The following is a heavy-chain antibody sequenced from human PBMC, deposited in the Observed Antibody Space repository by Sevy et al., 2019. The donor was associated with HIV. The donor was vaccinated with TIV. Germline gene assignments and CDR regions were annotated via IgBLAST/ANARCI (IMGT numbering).Heavy chain of an antibody. CDR2: ISGFNGNK. CDR1: GYAFSNYG. CDR3: ARERGKYGDSGFDY. Sequence: ASVKVSCKTSGYAFSNYGIVWVRQAPGQGLEWLGWISGFNGNKNYAEKFQDRVSMTIDTATDTFYMDLRSLTSDDTGVYYCARERGKYGDSGFDYWGQGTLVTVSS. V-gene: IGHV1-18*01. J-gene: IGHJ4*02. D-gene: IGHD2-21*02.